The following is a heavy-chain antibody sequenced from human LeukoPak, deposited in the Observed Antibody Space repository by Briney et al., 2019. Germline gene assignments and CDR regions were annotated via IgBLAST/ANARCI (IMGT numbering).Heavy chain of an antibody. Sequence: GGSLRLTCAASGFSFSNFYMSWIRQAPRKGLEWVSYISSSSTYTNSADSVRGRFTISRDNAKNSLYLQMNSLRVEDTAVYYCARESDSSGYYDYWGQGTLVTVSS. CDR1: GFSFSNFY. J-gene: IGHJ4*02. D-gene: IGHD3-22*01. CDR3: ARESDSSGYYDY. V-gene: IGHV3-11*06. CDR2: ISSSSTYT.